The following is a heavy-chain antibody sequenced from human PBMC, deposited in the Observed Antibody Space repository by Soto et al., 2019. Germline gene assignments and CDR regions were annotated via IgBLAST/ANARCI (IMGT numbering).Heavy chain of an antibody. Sequence: PGGSLRLSCSASGFTFSSYVMNWVRQAPGKGLEYVSGITSNGGSTFYAESVKGRFIISRDNSQNTVYLQMSSLTTADTAVYYCLVASAAYWGQGTQVTVSA. CDR2: ITSNGGST. J-gene: IGHJ4*02. CDR3: LVASAAY. CDR1: GFTFSSYV. V-gene: IGHV3-64D*06. D-gene: IGHD6-13*01.